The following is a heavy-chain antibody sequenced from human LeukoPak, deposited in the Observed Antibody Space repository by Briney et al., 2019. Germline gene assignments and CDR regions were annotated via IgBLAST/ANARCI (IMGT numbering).Heavy chain of an antibody. CDR1: GFIFRDYE. D-gene: IGHD6-19*01. Sequence: GGSLRLSCAASGFIFRDYEMNWVRRAPGKGLEWVSYINPGSSNIYYADSVKGRFTISRDDAKNSLYLQMNSLRAEDTAVYYCATSVSSGWGPVDDYWGQGTLVTVSS. J-gene: IGHJ4*02. V-gene: IGHV3-48*03. CDR2: INPGSSNI. CDR3: ATSVSSGWGPVDDY.